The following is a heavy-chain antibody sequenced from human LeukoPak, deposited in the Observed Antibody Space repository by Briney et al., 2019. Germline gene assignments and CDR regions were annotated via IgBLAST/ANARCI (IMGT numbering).Heavy chain of an antibody. Sequence: GGPLRLSCAASGFTFSSYGMHWVRQAPGKGLEWVAFIRYDGSNKYYADSVKGRFTISRDNSKNTLYLQMNSLRAEDTAVYYCARDEWDMVRGYYYGMDVWGQGTTVTVSS. D-gene: IGHD3-10*01. CDR3: ARDEWDMVRGYYYGMDV. J-gene: IGHJ6*02. CDR2: IRYDGSNK. CDR1: GFTFSSYG. V-gene: IGHV3-30*02.